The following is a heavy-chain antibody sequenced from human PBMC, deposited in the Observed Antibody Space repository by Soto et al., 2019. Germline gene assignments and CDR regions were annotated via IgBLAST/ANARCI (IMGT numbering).Heavy chain of an antibody. CDR2: IYPGDSDT. Sequence: PGESLKISCKGSGYSFTSYWIGWVRQMPGKGLEWMGIIYPGDSDTRYSPSFQGQVTISADKSISTAYVQWSSLRAEDTAMYYCARITWKHDPTRKKDYFYGMDVWGQGTTVTVSS. J-gene: IGHJ6*02. D-gene: IGHD1-1*01. CDR3: ARITWKHDPTRKKDYFYGMDV. CDR1: GYSFTSYW. V-gene: IGHV5-51*01.